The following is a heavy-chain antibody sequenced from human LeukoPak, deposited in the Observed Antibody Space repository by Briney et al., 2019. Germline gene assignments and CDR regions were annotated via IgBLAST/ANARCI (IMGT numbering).Heavy chain of an antibody. CDR3: ASTRLPGYSSGCYDY. Sequence: GGSLRLSCAASGFTFSSYAMSWVRQAPGKGLEWVSGISDSGGSTYYADSVKGRFTISRDNSKNTLYLQMNSLRADDTAVYYCASTRLPGYSSGCYDYWGQGTLVTVSS. V-gene: IGHV3-23*01. D-gene: IGHD6-19*01. CDR1: GFTFSSYA. J-gene: IGHJ4*02. CDR2: ISDSGGST.